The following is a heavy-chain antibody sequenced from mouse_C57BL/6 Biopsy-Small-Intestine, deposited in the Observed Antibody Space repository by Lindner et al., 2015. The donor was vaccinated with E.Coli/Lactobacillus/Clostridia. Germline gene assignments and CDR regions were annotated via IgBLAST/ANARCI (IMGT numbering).Heavy chain of an antibody. CDR3: ASGSGY. Sequence: VQLQESGPELAKPGASVKISCKASGYAFSSSWMNWVKQRPGKGLEWIGRIYPGDGDTNYNGKFKGKATLTADKSSSTAYMQLSSLTSEDSAVYFCASGSGYWGQGTLVTVSA. J-gene: IGHJ3*01. CDR2: IYPGDGDT. V-gene: IGHV1-82*01. D-gene: IGHD3-2*02. CDR1: GYAFSSSW.